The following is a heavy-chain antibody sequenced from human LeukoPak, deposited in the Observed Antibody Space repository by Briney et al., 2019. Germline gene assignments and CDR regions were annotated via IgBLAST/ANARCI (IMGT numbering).Heavy chain of an antibody. CDR3: ARGNPFQEYGMDV. D-gene: IGHD1-14*01. J-gene: IGHJ6*02. Sequence: GGSLRLSCAASGFTFSSYAMSWVRQAPGKGLEWVSVIYSGGSTYYADSVKGRFTISRDNSKNTLYLQMNSLRAEDTAVYYCARGNPFQEYGMDVWGQGTTVTVSS. CDR2: IYSGGST. CDR1: GFTFSSYA. V-gene: IGHV3-53*01.